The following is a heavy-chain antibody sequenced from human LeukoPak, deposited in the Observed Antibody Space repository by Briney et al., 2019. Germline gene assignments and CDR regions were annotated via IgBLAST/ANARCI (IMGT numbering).Heavy chain of an antibody. Sequence: ASVKVSSKASGGPFSSYTINWVRLVPGQGLEWMARILPIIDMANYAQKFHGRVTIIPDKSTNTAYMELSSLRPEDTAVYYCARGRGEMATIKGCAFDIWGQGTMVTVSS. J-gene: IGHJ3*02. CDR1: GGPFSSYT. CDR3: ARGRGEMATIKGCAFDI. D-gene: IGHD5-24*01. V-gene: IGHV1-69*02. CDR2: ILPIIDMA.